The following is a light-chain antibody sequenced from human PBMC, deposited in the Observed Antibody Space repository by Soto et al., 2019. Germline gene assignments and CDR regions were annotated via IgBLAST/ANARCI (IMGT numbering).Light chain of an antibody. J-gene: IGLJ3*02. V-gene: IGLV1-44*01. Sequence: QSVLTQPPSASGTPGQRVTISCSGSYSTIGSKTLNWYQHLPGSAPKLLIYTSTQRPSGVPDRFSGSKSGTSASLAISGLQPEDEADYYCAAWNDSLNGVVFGGGTQLTVL. CDR2: TST. CDR3: AAWNDSLNGVV. CDR1: YSTIGSKT.